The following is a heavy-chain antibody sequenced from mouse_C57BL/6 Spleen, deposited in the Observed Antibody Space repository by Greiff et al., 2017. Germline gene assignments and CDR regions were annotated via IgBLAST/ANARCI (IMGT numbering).Heavy chain of an antibody. J-gene: IGHJ3*01. CDR3: ARELWGFAY. Sequence: DVMLVESGGGLVKPGGSLKLSCAASGFTFSSYAMSWVRQTPEKRLEWVATISDGGSYTYYPDNVKGRFTISRDNAKNNLYLQMSHLKSEDTAMYYCARELWGFAYWGQGTLVTVSA. V-gene: IGHV5-4*01. CDR1: GFTFSSYA. CDR2: ISDGGSYT.